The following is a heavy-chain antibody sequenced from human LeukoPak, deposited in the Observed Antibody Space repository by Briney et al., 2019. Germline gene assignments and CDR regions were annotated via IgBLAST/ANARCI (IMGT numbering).Heavy chain of an antibody. V-gene: IGHV3-9*01. CDR1: GFTFDDYA. D-gene: IGHD1-26*01. Sequence: GGSLRLSCAASGFTFDDYAMHWVRQAPGKGLEWVSGISWNSGSIGYADSVKGRFTISRDNAKNSLYLQMNSLRAEDTALYYCAEGDSGSYYVYFQHWGQGTLVTVSS. J-gene: IGHJ1*01. CDR2: ISWNSGSI. CDR3: AEGDSGSYYVYFQH.